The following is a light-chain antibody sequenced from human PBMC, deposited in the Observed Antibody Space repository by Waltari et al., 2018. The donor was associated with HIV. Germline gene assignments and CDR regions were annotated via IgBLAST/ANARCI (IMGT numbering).Light chain of an antibody. CDR1: NIGSKS. Sequence: SYVLTQPPSVSVAPGTAATISCDGWNIGSKSVHWYKQHAGQAPVLVIRFNSDRPSGSPDRFSGSNSGNTATLTITRVEVGDEADYYCQVWDSSNHHVVFGGGTELTVL. V-gene: IGLV3-21*01. CDR2: FNS. J-gene: IGLJ3*02. CDR3: QVWDSSNHHVV.